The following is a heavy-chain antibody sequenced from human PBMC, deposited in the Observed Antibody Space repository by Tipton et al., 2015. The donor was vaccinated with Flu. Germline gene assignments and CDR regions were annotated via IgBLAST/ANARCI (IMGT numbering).Heavy chain of an antibody. V-gene: IGHV4-59*01. Sequence: TLSLTCTVSGGSISSYYWGWIRQPPGKGLEWIGYIFYSGSTNYNPSLKSRVTMSVDTSNNRFPLKLSSVTAADTAVYYCASQRWLQSFIDYWGQGTLVTVSS. CDR1: GGSISSYY. CDR3: ASQRWLQSFIDY. J-gene: IGHJ4*02. D-gene: IGHD5-24*01. CDR2: IFYSGST.